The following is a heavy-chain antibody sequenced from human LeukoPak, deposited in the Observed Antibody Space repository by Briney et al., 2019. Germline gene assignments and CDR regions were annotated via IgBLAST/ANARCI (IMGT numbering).Heavy chain of an antibody. D-gene: IGHD3-9*01. CDR2: INPNSGGT. Sequence: ASVKVSCKASGYTFTGYYMHWVRQAPGQGLEWMGWINPNSGGTNYAQKFQGRVTMTRDTSISTAYMELSRLRSDDTAVYYCARDRGIYDILTGYYYYYYMDVWGKGTTVTISS. CDR1: GYTFTGYY. J-gene: IGHJ6*03. V-gene: IGHV1-2*02. CDR3: ARDRGIYDILTGYYYYYYMDV.